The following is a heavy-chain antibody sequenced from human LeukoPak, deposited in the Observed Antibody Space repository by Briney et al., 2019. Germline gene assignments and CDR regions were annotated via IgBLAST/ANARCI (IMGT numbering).Heavy chain of an antibody. CDR1: GGSISSYY. D-gene: IGHD6-13*01. CDR3: ARDVYIAGNDAFGI. J-gene: IGHJ3*02. Sequence: SETLSLTCTVSGGSISSYYWSWIRQPPGKGLEWIGYIYYSGSTNYNPSLKSRVTISVDTSKNQFSLKLSSVTAADTAVYYCARDVYIAGNDAFGIWGQGTMVTVSS. CDR2: IYYSGST. V-gene: IGHV4-59*01.